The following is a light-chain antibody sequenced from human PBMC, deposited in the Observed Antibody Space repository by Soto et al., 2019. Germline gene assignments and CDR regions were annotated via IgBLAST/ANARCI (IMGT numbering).Light chain of an antibody. CDR2: KAS. CDR1: QGISTW. CDR3: QQYNSYWT. Sequence: DIPMTQSPSTLSASVGDRVTITCRASQGISTWLAWYQQKPGKAPKLLIYKASNLQSGVPSRFSGSGSGTEFTLTISSLQPDDFAIYYCQQYNSYWTFGQGTKVEIK. V-gene: IGKV1-5*03. J-gene: IGKJ1*01.